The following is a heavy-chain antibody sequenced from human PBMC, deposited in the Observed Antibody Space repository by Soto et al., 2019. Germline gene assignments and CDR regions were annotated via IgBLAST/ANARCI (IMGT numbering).Heavy chain of an antibody. CDR2: INHSRST. V-gene: IGHV4-34*01. CDR3: ARGGPVLLWFGELLGFDY. Sequence: SETLSLTCAVYGGSFSGYYWSWIRQPPGKGLEWIGEINHSRSTNYNPSLKSRVTISIDTSKNQFSLKLSSVTAADTAVYYYARGGPVLLWFGELLGFDYWGQGTLVTVSS. D-gene: IGHD3-10*01. CDR1: GGSFSGYY. J-gene: IGHJ4*02.